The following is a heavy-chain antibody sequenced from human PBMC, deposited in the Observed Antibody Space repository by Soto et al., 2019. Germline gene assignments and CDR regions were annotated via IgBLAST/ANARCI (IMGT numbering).Heavy chain of an antibody. V-gene: IGHV3-30*18. Sequence: QVQLVESGGGVVQPGRSLRLSCAASGFTFSSYGMHWVRQAPGKGLEWVAVISYDGSNKYYADSVKGRFTIYRDNSNNTLYLHMHRLRAEDTAVYYCAKDLGHGGRGAFDIWGQGTMVTVSS. D-gene: IGHD7-27*01. CDR3: AKDLGHGGRGAFDI. CDR1: GFTFSSYG. J-gene: IGHJ3*02. CDR2: ISYDGSNK.